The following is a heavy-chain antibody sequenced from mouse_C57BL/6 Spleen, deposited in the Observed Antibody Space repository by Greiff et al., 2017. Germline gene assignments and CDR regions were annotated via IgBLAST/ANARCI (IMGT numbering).Heavy chain of an antibody. Sequence: VKLVESGAELVRPGTSVKMSCKASGYTFTNYWIGWAKQRPGHGLEWIGDIYPGGGYTNYNEKFKGKATLTADKSSSTAYMQFSSLTSEDSAIYYCARYGREDAMDYWGQGTSVTVSS. D-gene: IGHD2-10*02. CDR1: GYTFTNYW. V-gene: IGHV1-63*01. J-gene: IGHJ4*01. CDR3: ARYGREDAMDY. CDR2: IYPGGGYT.